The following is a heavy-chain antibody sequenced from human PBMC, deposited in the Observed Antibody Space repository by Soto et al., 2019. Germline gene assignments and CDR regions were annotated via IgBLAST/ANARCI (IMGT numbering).Heavy chain of an antibody. CDR2: IYYSGST. CDR1: GGSISSYY. Sequence: SETLSLTCTVSGGSISSYYWSWIRQPPGKGLEWIGYIYYSGSTNYNPSLKSRVTISVDTSKNQFSLKLSSVTAADTAVYYCASSTVTTWGFAWFDPWGQGTLVTVSS. V-gene: IGHV4-59*08. CDR3: ASSTVTTWGFAWFDP. D-gene: IGHD4-17*01. J-gene: IGHJ5*02.